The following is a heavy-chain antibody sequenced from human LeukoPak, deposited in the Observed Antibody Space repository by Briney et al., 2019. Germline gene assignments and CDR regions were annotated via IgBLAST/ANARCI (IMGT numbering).Heavy chain of an antibody. CDR1: GFTFSSYA. CDR2: ISGSGGST. J-gene: IGHJ4*02. Sequence: PGGSLRLSCAASGFTFSSYAMSWVRQAPGKGLEWVSAISGSGGSTYYADSVKGRFTISRDNSKNTLYLQMNSLRAEDTAVYYCAKDVWGYCSSTSCYTRWIDWGQGTLVTVSS. V-gene: IGHV3-23*01. D-gene: IGHD2-2*02. CDR3: AKDVWGYCSSTSCYTRWID.